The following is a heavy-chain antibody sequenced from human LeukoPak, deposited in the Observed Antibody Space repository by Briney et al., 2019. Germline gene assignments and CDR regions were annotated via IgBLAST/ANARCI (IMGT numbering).Heavy chain of an antibody. Sequence: ASVKVSCKASGYTFTGYYMHWVRQAPGQGLEWMGWINPNSGGTNYAQKFQGRVTMTRDTSISTAYMELSRLRSDDTAVYYCARVGEPAVTTNNWFDPWGQGTLVTVSS. V-gene: IGHV1-2*02. CDR3: ARVGEPAVTTNNWFDP. J-gene: IGHJ5*02. CDR2: INPNSGGT. D-gene: IGHD4-17*01. CDR1: GYTFTGYY.